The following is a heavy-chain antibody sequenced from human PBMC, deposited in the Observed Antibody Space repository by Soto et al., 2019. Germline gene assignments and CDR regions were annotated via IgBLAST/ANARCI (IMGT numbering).Heavy chain of an antibody. Sequence: ASVKVSCKASGDTFTSYYMHWVRQAPGQGLEWMGIINPSGGSTSYAQKFQGRVTMTRDTSTSTVYMELSSLRSEDTAVYYCARAPYCSGGSCYSYYFDYWGQGTLVTVSS. CDR1: GDTFTSYY. V-gene: IGHV1-46*01. D-gene: IGHD2-15*01. CDR3: ARAPYCSGGSCYSYYFDY. CDR2: INPSGGST. J-gene: IGHJ4*02.